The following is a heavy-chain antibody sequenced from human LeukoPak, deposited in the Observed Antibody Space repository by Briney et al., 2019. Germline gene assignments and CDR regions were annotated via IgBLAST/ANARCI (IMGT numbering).Heavy chain of an antibody. CDR3: ARDPLRAALSLGV. CDR2: INPSGGST. CDR1: GYTFTSYY. J-gene: IGHJ6*04. V-gene: IGHV1-46*03. D-gene: IGHD6-6*01. Sequence: ASVKVSCKASGYTFTSYYMHWVRQAPGQGLEWMGIINPSGGSTSYAQKFQGRATMTRDTSTSTVYTELSSLRSEDTAVYYCARDPLRAALSLGVWGKGTTVTVSS.